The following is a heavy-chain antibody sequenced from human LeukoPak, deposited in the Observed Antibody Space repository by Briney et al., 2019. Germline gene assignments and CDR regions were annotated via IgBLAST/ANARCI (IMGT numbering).Heavy chain of an antibody. CDR3: ARDLNIVVVPAHGMDV. Sequence: GGSLRLSCAASGFTFSSYWMSWVRQAPGKGLEWVANIKQDGSEKHFGDSVKGRFTISRDNAKKLLYLQMNSLRAEDTAVYYCARDLNIVVVPAHGMDVWGQGTTVTVSS. V-gene: IGHV3-7*01. CDR1: GFTFSSYW. J-gene: IGHJ6*02. CDR2: IKQDGSEK. D-gene: IGHD2-2*01.